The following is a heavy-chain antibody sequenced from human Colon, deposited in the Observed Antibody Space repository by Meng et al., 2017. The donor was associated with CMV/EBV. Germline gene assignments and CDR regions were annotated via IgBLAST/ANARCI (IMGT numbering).Heavy chain of an antibody. J-gene: IGHJ3*02. D-gene: IGHD3-22*01. CDR1: GFIFRDYT. V-gene: IGHV3-21*01. CDR2: ISGSSSNI. CDR3: ARQYYYDSSGYYYAAFDI. Sequence: GESLKISCAASGFIFRDYTMSWVRQAPGKGLEWVSSISGSSSNIYYADSLKGRITISRDNARNSLYLQMNTLTAEDTAVYYCARQYYYDSSGYYYAAFDIWGQGTMVTVSS.